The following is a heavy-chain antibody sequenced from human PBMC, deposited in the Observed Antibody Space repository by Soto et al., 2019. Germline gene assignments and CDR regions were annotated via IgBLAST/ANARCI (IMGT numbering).Heavy chain of an antibody. CDR2: ISYDGSNK. V-gene: IGHV3-30-3*01. CDR1: GFTFSSYA. CDR3: AREALRTYHYDSSGSWYFDY. D-gene: IGHD3-22*01. Sequence: QVQLVESGGGVVQPGRSLRLSCAASGFTFSSYAMHWVRQAPGKGLEWVAVISYDGSNKYYADSVKGRFTISRDNSKNTLYLQMNSLTAEDTAVYYCAREALRTYHYDSSGSWYFDYWGQGTLVTVSS. J-gene: IGHJ4*02.